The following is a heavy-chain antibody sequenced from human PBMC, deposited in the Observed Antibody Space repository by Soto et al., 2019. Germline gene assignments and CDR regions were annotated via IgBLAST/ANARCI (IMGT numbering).Heavy chain of an antibody. D-gene: IGHD3-3*01. CDR2: ISWNSGNI. V-gene: IGHV3-9*01. Sequence: EVQLVESGGGLVQPGRSLRLSCVASGFSFGDYGMHWVRQAPGRGPEWGSGISWNSGNIGYAENVKGRFTISRDNAKNYLYLQMNSLRAEDTALYYCVKDGLTSVFGLVHDGSDIWGHGTMVTVSS. CDR1: GFSFGDYG. J-gene: IGHJ3*02. CDR3: VKDGLTSVFGLVHDGSDI.